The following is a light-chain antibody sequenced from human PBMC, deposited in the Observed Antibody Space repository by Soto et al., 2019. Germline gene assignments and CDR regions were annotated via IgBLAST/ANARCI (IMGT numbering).Light chain of an antibody. CDR3: QQRSNWPPT. J-gene: IGKJ2*01. CDR1: QSVSSY. V-gene: IGKV3-11*01. CDR2: DAS. Sequence: EIVLTQSPATLSLSPGERATLSCRASQSVSSYLDWYQQIPGQAPRLLIYDASNRATGIPARFSGSGSGTDFTLTISSLEPEDFEVYYCQQRSNWPPTFGQGTKLEIK.